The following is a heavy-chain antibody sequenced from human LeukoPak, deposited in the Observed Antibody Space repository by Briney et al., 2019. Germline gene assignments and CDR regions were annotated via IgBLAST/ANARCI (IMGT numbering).Heavy chain of an antibody. CDR3: ARGGGYSYGYANWFDP. CDR2: IYYSGST. D-gene: IGHD5-18*01. J-gene: IGHJ5*02. CDR1: GGSISSSSYY. V-gene: IGHV4-39*07. Sequence: PSETLSLTCTVSGGSISSSSYYWGWIRQPPGKGLEWIGSIYYSGSTYYNPSLKSRVTISVDTSKNQFSLKLSSVTAADTAVYYCARGGGYSYGYANWFDPWGQGTLVTVSS.